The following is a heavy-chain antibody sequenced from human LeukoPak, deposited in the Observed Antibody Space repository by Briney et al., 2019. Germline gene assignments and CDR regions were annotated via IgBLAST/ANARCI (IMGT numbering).Heavy chain of an antibody. CDR3: ARGAVSPDCNGGSCYTFDY. V-gene: IGHV1-8*01. D-gene: IGHD2-15*01. CDR1: GYKFTSD. J-gene: IGHJ4*02. Sequence: ASVKVSCKASGYKFTSDINWMRQAPGQGLEWMGWMNPDSGNAEYAQKFQGRVTMARDNSISTAYMELWSLRSEDTAVYYCARGAVSPDCNGGSCYTFDYLGQGTLVTVSS. CDR2: MNPDSGNA.